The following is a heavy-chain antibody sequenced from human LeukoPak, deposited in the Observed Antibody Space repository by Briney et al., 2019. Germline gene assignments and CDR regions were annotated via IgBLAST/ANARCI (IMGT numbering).Heavy chain of an antibody. J-gene: IGHJ4*02. CDR2: IYPGDSDT. D-gene: IGHD3-10*01. V-gene: IGHV5-51*01. Sequence: GESLKISCKGFGYRFPNYWIGWVRQMPGKGLEWMGIIYPGDSDTRYSPSFQGQVTISADKSINTAYLQWSSLKASDTAMYYCVLAGSGSYYFDYWGQGILVTVSS. CDR3: VLAGSGSYYFDY. CDR1: GYRFPNYW.